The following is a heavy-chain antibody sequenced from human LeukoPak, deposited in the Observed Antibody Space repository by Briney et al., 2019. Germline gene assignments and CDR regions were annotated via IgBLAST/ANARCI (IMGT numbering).Heavy chain of an antibody. D-gene: IGHD6-6*01. CDR2: MNPNSGNT. V-gene: IGHV1-8*01. CDR3: ARASSIAARQALGY. J-gene: IGHJ4*02. CDR1: GYTFTSYD. Sequence: ASVKVSCKASGYTFTSYDINWVRQATGQGLEWMGWMNPNSGNTGYAQKFQGRVTMTRNTSISTAYMKLSSLRSEDTAVYYCARASSIAARQALGYWGQGTLVTVSS.